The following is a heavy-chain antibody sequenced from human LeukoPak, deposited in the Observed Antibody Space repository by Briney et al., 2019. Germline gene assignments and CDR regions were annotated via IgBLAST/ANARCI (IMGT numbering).Heavy chain of an antibody. CDR2: INHSGST. CDR3: ARDSSGWPLDY. J-gene: IGHJ4*02. D-gene: IGHD6-19*01. CDR1: GGSFSGYH. V-gene: IGHV4-34*01. Sequence: SETLSLTCAVYGGSFSGYHWSWIRQPPGKGLEWIGEINHSGSTNYNPSLKSRVTISVDTSKNQFSLKLSSVTAADTAVYYCARDSSGWPLDYWGQGTLVTVSS.